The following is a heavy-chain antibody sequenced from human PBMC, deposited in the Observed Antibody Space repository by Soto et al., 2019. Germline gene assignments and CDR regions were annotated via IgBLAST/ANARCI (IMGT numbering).Heavy chain of an antibody. Sequence: QVQLVESGGGVVQPGRSLRLSCEASGSTFSSYGMHWVRQTPGKGLEWVAVISYDGSNKYYRDSVKGRFTISRDTFKNILYLQMCMLRAEDTAVYYWATDLAAYSSGSTCYFRGIDYWGQGTLVTVSS. V-gene: IGHV3-30*03. D-gene: IGHD2-15*01. J-gene: IGHJ4*02. CDR2: ISYDGSNK. CDR1: GSTFSSYG. CDR3: ATDLAAYSSGSTCYFRGIDY.